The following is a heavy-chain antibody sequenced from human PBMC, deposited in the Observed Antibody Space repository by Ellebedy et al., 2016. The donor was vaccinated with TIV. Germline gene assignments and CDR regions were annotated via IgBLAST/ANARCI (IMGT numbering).Heavy chain of an antibody. J-gene: IGHJ6*02. Sequence: GESLKISCAASGFTFSSYWMHWVRQAPGKGLVWVSRINSDGSSTSYADSVKGRFTISRDNSKNTLYLQMNRLRVEDTAVYYCHSPDKEGHCSTTSCYYYGTDVWGQGTTVTVSS. D-gene: IGHD2-2*01. CDR2: INSDGSST. CDR3: HSPDKEGHCSTTSCYYYGTDV. V-gene: IGHV3-74*01. CDR1: GFTFSSYW.